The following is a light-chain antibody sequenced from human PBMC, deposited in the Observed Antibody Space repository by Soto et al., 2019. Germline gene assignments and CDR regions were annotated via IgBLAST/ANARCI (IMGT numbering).Light chain of an antibody. J-gene: IGKJ4*01. CDR3: QPYDRSII. V-gene: IGKV3-20*01. CDR2: GTS. Sequence: ESVLTQSPGTLSLSPGERATLSCRAAQSGGSTYLAWYQQKPGQAPRLLIHGTSNRATGITERFSGSGSGSDFTLSITRLEPEDFAVYYCQPYDRSIIFGGGTKVEIK. CDR1: QSGGSTY.